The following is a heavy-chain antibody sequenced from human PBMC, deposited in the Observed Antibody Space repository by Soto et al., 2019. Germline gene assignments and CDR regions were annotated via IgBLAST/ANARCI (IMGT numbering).Heavy chain of an antibody. CDR2: ISGSGGST. Sequence: GGSLRLSCAASGFTFSSYAMSWVRQAPGKGLEWVSAISGSGGSTYYADSVKGRFTISRDNSKNTLYLQMNSLRAEDTAVYYCAKGSYDFWSGYPVLDYWGQGTLVLVSS. V-gene: IGHV3-23*01. J-gene: IGHJ4*02. D-gene: IGHD3-3*01. CDR3: AKGSYDFWSGYPVLDY. CDR1: GFTFSSYA.